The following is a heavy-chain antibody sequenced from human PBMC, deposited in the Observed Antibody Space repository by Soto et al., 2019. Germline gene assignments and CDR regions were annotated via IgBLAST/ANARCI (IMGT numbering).Heavy chain of an antibody. V-gene: IGHV4-4*02. CDR1: SGSISSSNW. CDR2: IYHSGST. D-gene: IGHD2-21*01. J-gene: IGHJ6*03. CDR3: ARVDSQFPYYYYYMDV. Sequence: PSETLSLTCAVSSGSISSSNWWSWVRQPPGKGLEWIGEIYHSGSTNYNPSLKSRVTISVDKSKNQFSLKLSSVTAADTAVYYCARVDSQFPYYYYYMDVWGKGTTVTVSS.